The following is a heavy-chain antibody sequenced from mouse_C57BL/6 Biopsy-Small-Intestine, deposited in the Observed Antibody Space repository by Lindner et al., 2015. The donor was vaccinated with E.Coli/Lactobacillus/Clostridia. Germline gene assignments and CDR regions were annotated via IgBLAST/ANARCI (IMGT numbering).Heavy chain of an antibody. V-gene: IGHV5-17*01. Sequence: QLQESGGGLVKPGGSSKLSCAASGFTFSDYGMHWVRQAPEKGLEWVAYISSGSSTIYYADTVKGRFTISRDNAKNTLFLQMTSLRSEDTAMYYCARGDAKGAMDYWGQGTSVTVSS. D-gene: IGHD3-3*01. CDR3: ARGDAKGAMDY. J-gene: IGHJ4*01. CDR2: ISSGSSTI. CDR1: GFTFSDYG.